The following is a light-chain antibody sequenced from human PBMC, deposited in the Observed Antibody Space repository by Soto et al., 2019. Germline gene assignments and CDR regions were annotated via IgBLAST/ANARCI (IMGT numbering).Light chain of an antibody. CDR1: QSISSY. V-gene: IGKV1-39*01. J-gene: IGKJ4*01. Sequence: DIQITQSPSSLSASVGDRVTITFRASQSISSYLNWYQQKPGKAPKLLIYAASSLQSGVPSRFSDSGSGTDFTLTISSLQPEDFATYYCQQSYSTPLTFGGGTKVDIK. CDR2: AAS. CDR3: QQSYSTPLT.